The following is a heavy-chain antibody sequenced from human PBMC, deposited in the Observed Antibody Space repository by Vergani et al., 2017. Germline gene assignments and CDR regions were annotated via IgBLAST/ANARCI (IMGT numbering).Heavy chain of an antibody. CDR2: INHSGST. CDR3: ARVSSGWTRGYYYYYMDV. D-gene: IGHD6-19*01. J-gene: IGHJ6*03. CDR1: GGSISSYY. V-gene: IGHV4-59*12. Sequence: QVQLQESGPGLVKPSETLSLTCTVSGGSISSYYWSWIRQPPGKGLEWIGEINHSGSTNYNPSLKSRVTISVDTSKNQFSLKLSSVTAADTAVYYCARVSSGWTRGYYYYYMDVWGKGTTVTVSS.